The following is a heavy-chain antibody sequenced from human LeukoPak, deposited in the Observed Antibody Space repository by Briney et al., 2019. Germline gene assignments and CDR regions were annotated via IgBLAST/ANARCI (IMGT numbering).Heavy chain of an antibody. V-gene: IGHV4-34*01. D-gene: IGHD3-22*01. CDR1: GGSFSGYY. CDR3: ARELYSSGYHDAFDI. J-gene: IGHJ3*02. Sequence: SETLSLTCAVYGGSFSGYYWSWIRQPPGKGLEWIGESNHSGSTNYNPSLKSRVTISVDTSKNQFSLKLSSVTAVDTAVYYCARELYSSGYHDAFDIWGQGTTVTVSS. CDR2: SNHSGST.